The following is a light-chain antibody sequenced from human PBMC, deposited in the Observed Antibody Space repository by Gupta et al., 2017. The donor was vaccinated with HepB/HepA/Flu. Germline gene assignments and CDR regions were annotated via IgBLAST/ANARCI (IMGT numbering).Light chain of an antibody. CDR3: QQYYTNPRT. J-gene: IGKJ1*01. Sequence: DTVMSQSPDPLPLSLGERATVSCKSSQSLFNNYNNKYYLAWYQQGPGQPPRVLISWASRRESGVPGRFSASASGTDFTLTVTNLQAEDVAVYYCQQYYTNPRTFGQGTKVEIK. CDR1: QSLFNNYNNKYY. V-gene: IGKV4-1*01. CDR2: WAS.